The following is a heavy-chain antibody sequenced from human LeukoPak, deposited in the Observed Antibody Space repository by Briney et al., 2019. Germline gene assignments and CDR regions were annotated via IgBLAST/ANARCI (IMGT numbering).Heavy chain of an antibody. V-gene: IGHV1-46*01. CDR3: AGPGIAAAGTGVTYYYYYGMDV. CDR2: INPSGGST. J-gene: IGHJ6*02. D-gene: IGHD6-13*01. Sequence: AASVKVSCKASGYTFTSYYMHWVRQATGQGLEWMGIINPSGGSTSYAQKFQGRVTMTRDTSTSTVYMELSSLRSEDTAVYYCAGPGIAAAGTGVTYYYYYGMDVWGQGTTVTVSS. CDR1: GYTFTSYY.